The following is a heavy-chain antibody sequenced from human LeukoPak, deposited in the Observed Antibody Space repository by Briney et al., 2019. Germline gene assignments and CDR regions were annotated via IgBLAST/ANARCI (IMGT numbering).Heavy chain of an antibody. Sequence: GGPLRLSCTASGFTFSSFAMHWVRQAPGKGLEWVAVISYDGSNKYFADSVRGRFTISRENSKNTLFLQMNSLRAEDTAVYYCARDQMITAAGLDYWGQGNLVTASS. V-gene: IGHV3-30-3*01. CDR3: ARDQMITAAGLDY. D-gene: IGHD6-13*01. J-gene: IGHJ4*01. CDR1: GFTFSSFA. CDR2: ISYDGSNK.